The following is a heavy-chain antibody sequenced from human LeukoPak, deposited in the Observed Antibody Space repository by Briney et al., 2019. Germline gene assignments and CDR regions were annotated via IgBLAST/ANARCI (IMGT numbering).Heavy chain of an antibody. J-gene: IGHJ5*02. V-gene: IGHV4-4*07. CDR2: IYRSGST. CDR3: ARANSYDSSGHYYEFDP. CDR1: GGSISSYY. D-gene: IGHD3-22*01. Sequence: SETLSLTCTVSGGSISSYYWSWIRQPAGKGLEWIGRIYRSGSTNYNPSLKSRVTMSVDTSKNQFSLKLSSVTAADTAVYYCARANSYDSSGHYYEFDPWGQGTLVTASS.